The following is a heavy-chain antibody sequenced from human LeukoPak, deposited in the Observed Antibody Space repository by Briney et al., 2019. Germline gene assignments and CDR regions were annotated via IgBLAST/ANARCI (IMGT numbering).Heavy chain of an antibody. CDR2: IYPDDSDT. V-gene: IGHV5-51*01. CDR1: GYSFTTYW. D-gene: IGHD6-13*01. CDR3: ARQSSTWEVDY. Sequence: GESLQISCKGSGYSFTTYWIGWVRQMPGKGLEWLGMIYPDDSDTRYSPSFQGQVTISADKSISTAYLQWSSLRASDTAMYYCARQSSTWEVDYWGQGSLVTVSS. J-gene: IGHJ4*02.